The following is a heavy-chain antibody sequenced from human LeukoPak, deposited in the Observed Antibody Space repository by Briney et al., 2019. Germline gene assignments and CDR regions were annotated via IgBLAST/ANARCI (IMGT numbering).Heavy chain of an antibody. CDR2: INPKSGVT. V-gene: IGHV1-2*02. J-gene: IGHJ3*02. CDR1: GYTFTGYY. D-gene: IGHD3-22*01. CDR3: ARGGDYYDTSGYYDDAFDI. Sequence: ASVKVSCKASGYTFTGYYIHWVRQAPGQGLEWMGWINPKSGVTNYARKFQGRVTMTRDTSISTAYMDLSRLRSDDTAVYYCARGGDYYDTSGYYDDAFDIWGQGTMVTVSS.